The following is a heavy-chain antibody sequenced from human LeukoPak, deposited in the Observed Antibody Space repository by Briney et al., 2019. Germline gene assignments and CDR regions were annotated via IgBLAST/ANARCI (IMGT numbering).Heavy chain of an antibody. D-gene: IGHD2-15*01. Sequence: GGSLRLSCAASGFTFSSYSMNWVRQAPGKGLEWVSSISSSSSYIYYADSVKGRFTISRDNAKNSLYLQMNSLRAEDTAVYYCARGYRVVVGAYYYYYMDVWGKGTTVTVSS. CDR3: ARGYRVVVGAYYYYYMDV. CDR2: ISSSSSYI. J-gene: IGHJ6*03. CDR1: GFTFSSYS. V-gene: IGHV3-21*01.